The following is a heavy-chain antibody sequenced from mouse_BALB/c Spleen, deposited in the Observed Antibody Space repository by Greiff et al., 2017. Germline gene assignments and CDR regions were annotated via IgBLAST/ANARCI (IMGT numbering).Heavy chain of an antibody. Sequence: VQLQQSGAELVKPGASVKLSCTASGFNIKDYYMHWVKQRPEQGLEWIGWIDPENGNTIYDPKFQGKASITADTSSNTAYLQLSSLTAEDTAVYYCASPSYYSYDDYAMDYWGQGTSVTVSS. CDR3: ASPSYYSYDDYAMDY. CDR1: GFNIKDYY. CDR2: IDPENGNT. V-gene: IGHV14-1*02. J-gene: IGHJ4*01. D-gene: IGHD2-12*01.